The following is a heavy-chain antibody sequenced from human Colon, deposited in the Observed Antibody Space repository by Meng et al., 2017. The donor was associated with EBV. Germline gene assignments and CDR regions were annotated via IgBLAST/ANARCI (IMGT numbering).Heavy chain of an antibody. J-gene: IGHJ4*02. CDR1: GGSISTSDW. CDR2: IYRGGGT. V-gene: IGHV4-4*02. CDR3: VRVRVIPAAVGFDY. D-gene: IGHD2-2*01. Sequence: QVQLQESGPGRVEPSGTLSLTCAVSGGSISTSDWWSWVRQPPGKGLEWIGEIYRGGGTNYNPSFKSRVTISVDTSNNHFSLKLSYVTAADTAVYYCVRVRVIPAAVGFDYWGQGTLVTVSS.